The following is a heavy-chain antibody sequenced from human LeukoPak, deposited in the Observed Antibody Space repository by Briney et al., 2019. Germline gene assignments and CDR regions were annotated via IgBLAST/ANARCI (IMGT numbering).Heavy chain of an antibody. Sequence: ASVKVSCKASGYTFTSYDINWVRQATGQGLEWMGWMNPNSGNTGYAQKFQGRATMTRNTSISTAYMELSSLRSEDTAVYYCATRYGSGSYYNVWYYYYYMDVWGKGTTVTVSS. CDR3: ATRYGSGSYYNVWYYYYYMDV. CDR2: MNPNSGNT. CDR1: GYTFTSYD. J-gene: IGHJ6*03. V-gene: IGHV1-8*01. D-gene: IGHD3-10*01.